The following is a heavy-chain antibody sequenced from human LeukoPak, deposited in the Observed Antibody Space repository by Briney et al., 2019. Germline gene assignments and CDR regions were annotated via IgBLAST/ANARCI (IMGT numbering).Heavy chain of an antibody. CDR3: ARLTSIVVGSPVYYYYYMDV. Sequence: PSGTLSLTCAVSGGSISSSNWWSWVRQPPGKGLEWIGEIYHSGSTNYSPSLKSRVTISVDKSKNQFSLKLSSVTAADTAVYYCARLTSIVVGSPVYYYYYMDVWGKGTTVTVSS. CDR2: IYHSGST. CDR1: GGSISSSNW. D-gene: IGHD2-15*01. J-gene: IGHJ6*03. V-gene: IGHV4-4*02.